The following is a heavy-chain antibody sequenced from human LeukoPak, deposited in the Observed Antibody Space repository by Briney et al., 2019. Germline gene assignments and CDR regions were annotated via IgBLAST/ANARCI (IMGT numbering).Heavy chain of an antibody. J-gene: IGHJ4*02. Sequence: ASVKVSCKASGYTFTRYAMLLVRQAPGQRLEWMGWINAGNGNTKYSQKFQGRVTITRTTSISTAYMELSSLRSEDTAVYYCARGVSGDGIDYWGQGTLVTVSS. CDR1: GYTFTRYA. CDR3: ARGVSGDGIDY. D-gene: IGHD1-26*01. V-gene: IGHV1-3*01. CDR2: INAGNGNT.